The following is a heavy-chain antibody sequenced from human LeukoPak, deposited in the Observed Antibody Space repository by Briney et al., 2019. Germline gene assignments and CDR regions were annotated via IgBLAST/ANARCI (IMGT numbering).Heavy chain of an antibody. CDR1: GFTFSSYA. Sequence: PGGSLRLSCAASGFTFSSYAMSWVRQAPGKGLEGVSAIRNSGGSTYYADSVKGRFTISRDNSKNTLYLQMNSLRAEDTAVYYCAAQMATIDYYFYYMDVWGKGTTVTVSS. CDR3: AAQMATIDYYFYYMDV. V-gene: IGHV3-23*01. J-gene: IGHJ6*03. CDR2: IRNSGGST. D-gene: IGHD5-24*01.